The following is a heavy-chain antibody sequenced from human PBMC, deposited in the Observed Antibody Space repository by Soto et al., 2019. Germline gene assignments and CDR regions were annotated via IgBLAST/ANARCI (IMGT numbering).Heavy chain of an antibody. Sequence: GESLKISCKASGYNFTAFWIHWVRQMPGKGLEWLGKIDPSDSYTNYSPSFEGHVTISTDNSITTAYLQWSSLRASDTALYFCARVHKNWFDSWAQGTMVIVSS. CDR3: ARVHKNWFDS. J-gene: IGHJ5*01. V-gene: IGHV5-10-1*01. CDR2: IDPSDSYT. CDR1: GYNFTAFW.